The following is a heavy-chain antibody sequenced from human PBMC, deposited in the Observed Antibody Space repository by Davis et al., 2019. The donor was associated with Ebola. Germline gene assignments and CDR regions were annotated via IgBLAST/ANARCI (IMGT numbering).Heavy chain of an antibody. CDR3: ASHYDILTGYYAPFDY. CDR1: GGSISSYY. V-gene: IGHV4-59*08. D-gene: IGHD3-9*01. CDR2: IYYSGST. Sequence: MPSETLSLTCPVSGGSISSYYWSWIRQPPGKGLEWIGYIYYSGSTNYNPSLKSRVTISVDTSKNQFSLKLSSVTAADTAVYYCASHYDILTGYYAPFDYWGQGTLVTVSS. J-gene: IGHJ4*02.